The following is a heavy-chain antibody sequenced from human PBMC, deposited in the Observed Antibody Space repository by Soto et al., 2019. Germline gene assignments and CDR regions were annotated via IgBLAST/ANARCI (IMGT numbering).Heavy chain of an antibody. Sequence: ASVKVSCKASGYTFTSYYMHWVRQAPGQGLEWMGIINPSGGSTSYAQKFQGRVTMTRDTSTSTVYMELSSLRSEDTAVYYCARESRSPIAAGPWGFDPWGQGTLVTFSS. CDR2: INPSGGST. CDR3: ARESRSPIAAGPWGFDP. V-gene: IGHV1-46*01. CDR1: GYTFTSYY. D-gene: IGHD6-6*01. J-gene: IGHJ5*02.